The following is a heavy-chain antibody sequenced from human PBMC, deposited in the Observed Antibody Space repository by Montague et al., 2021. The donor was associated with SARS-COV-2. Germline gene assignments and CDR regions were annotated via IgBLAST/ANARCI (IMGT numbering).Heavy chain of an antibody. V-gene: IGHV4-39*01. CDR2: IYYSGST. D-gene: IGHD6-13*01. CDR3: ATVRSSSWESDYYYYGMDV. CDR1: GGSISSSSYY. Sequence: SETLSLTCTVSGGSISSSSYYWGWIRQPPGKGLEWIGSIYYSGSTYYNPSLKSRVTISVDTSKNQFSLKLSSVTAADTAVYYCATVRSSSWESDYYYYGMDVWGQGTTVTVSS. J-gene: IGHJ6*02.